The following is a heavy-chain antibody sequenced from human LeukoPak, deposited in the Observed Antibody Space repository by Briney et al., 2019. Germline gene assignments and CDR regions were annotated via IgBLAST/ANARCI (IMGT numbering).Heavy chain of an antibody. CDR2: ISGSGGST. CDR1: GFTFSSYA. CDR3: ARVGYYYDSSGYYGGGSYAY. V-gene: IGHV3-23*01. D-gene: IGHD3-22*01. Sequence: PGGSLRLSCAASGFTFSSYAMSWVRQAPGKGLEWVSAISGSGGSTYYADSVKGRFTISRDNAKNSLYLQMNSLRAEDTAVYYCARVGYYYDSSGYYGGGSYAYWGQGTLVTVSS. J-gene: IGHJ4*02.